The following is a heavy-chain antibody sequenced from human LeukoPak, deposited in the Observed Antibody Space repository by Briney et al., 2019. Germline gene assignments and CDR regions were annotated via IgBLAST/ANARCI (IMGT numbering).Heavy chain of an antibody. J-gene: IGHJ4*02. CDR3: AGGQNIPEAGPFFDY. CDR1: GGSISSSSYY. D-gene: IGHD1-14*01. V-gene: IGHV4-39*07. CDR2: IYYSGST. Sequence: TSETLSLTCTVSGGSISSSSYYWGWIRQPPGKGLEWIGSIYYSGSTYYNPSLKSRVTISVDTSKNQFSLKLSSVTAADTAVYYCAGGQNIPEAGPFFDYWGQGTLVTVSS.